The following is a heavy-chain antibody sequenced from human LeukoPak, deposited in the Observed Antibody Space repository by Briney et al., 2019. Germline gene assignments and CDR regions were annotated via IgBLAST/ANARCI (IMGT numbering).Heavy chain of an antibody. CDR3: AKATNYDFWSGYPDYYYMDV. J-gene: IGHJ6*03. Sequence: GGSLRLSCVASGFTFSSYGMHWVRQAPGKGLEWVAVIWYDGSNKYYADSVKGRFTISRDNSKNTLYLQMNSLRAEDTAVYYCAKATNYDFWSGYPDYYYMDVWGKGTTVTVSS. V-gene: IGHV3-33*08. CDR2: IWYDGSNK. D-gene: IGHD3-3*01. CDR1: GFTFSSYG.